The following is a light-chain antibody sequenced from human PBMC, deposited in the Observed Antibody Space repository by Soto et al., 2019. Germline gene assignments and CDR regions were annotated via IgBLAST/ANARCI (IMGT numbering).Light chain of an antibody. J-gene: IGKJ1*01. CDR1: QSVSSK. Sequence: IRMTQSPATQSVSPGERATLSCRASQSVSSKLAWCQQKPGQAPRLLIYGASTRATGIPARFSGSGSGTDFTLTISRLEPEDFAVYYCQQYGSSQTFGQGTKVDIK. V-gene: IGKV3-15*01. CDR3: QQYGSSQT. CDR2: GAS.